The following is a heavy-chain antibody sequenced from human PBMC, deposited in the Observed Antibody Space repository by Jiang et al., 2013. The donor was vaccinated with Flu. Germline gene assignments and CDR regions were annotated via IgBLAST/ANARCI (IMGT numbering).Heavy chain of an antibody. V-gene: IGHV3-33*01. CDR1: GFTFSSYG. CDR2: IWYDGSNK. CDR3: ARGPREAYCGGDCYSKFDY. Sequence: VQLVESGGGVVQPGRSLRLSCAASGFTFSSYGMHWVRQAPGKGLEWVAVIWYDGSNKYYADSVKGRFTISRDNSKNTLYLQMNSLRAEDTAVYYCARGPREAYCGGDCYSKFDYWGQGTLVTVSS. D-gene: IGHD2-21*02. J-gene: IGHJ4*02.